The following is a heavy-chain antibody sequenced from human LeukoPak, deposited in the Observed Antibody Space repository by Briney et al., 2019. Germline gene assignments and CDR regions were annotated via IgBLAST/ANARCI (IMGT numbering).Heavy chain of an antibody. V-gene: IGHV3-30*02. Sequence: GGSLRLSCAASGFSFSGYGMHWVRQAPGKGLEWVTFIRYDGSTKSYADSVKGRFTIARDNSKNTLYLQMNSLRAEDTAVYFCAKDYNNGFDYWGQGALSPSPQ. D-gene: IGHD1-14*01. J-gene: IGHJ4*02. CDR2: IRYDGSTK. CDR3: AKDYNNGFDY. CDR1: GFSFSGYG.